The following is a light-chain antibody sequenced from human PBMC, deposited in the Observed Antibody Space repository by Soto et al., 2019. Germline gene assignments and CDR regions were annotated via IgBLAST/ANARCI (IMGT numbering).Light chain of an antibody. CDR1: QSVSTY. CDR2: DAF. J-gene: IGKJ5*01. CDR3: QQYSNWPPIT. Sequence: EIVLTQSPATLSLSPGERATLSCRASQSVSTYLAWYQQKPGQAPRLLIYDAFNRATGVPARFRGSGSGTDFTLTISRLEPEDFAVYYCQQYSNWPPITFGQGTRLEIK. V-gene: IGKV3-11*01.